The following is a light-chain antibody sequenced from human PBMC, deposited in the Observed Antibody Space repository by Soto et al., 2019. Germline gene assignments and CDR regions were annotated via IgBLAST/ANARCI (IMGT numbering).Light chain of an antibody. CDR1: SSDVGSYKF. V-gene: IGLV2-23*01. CDR2: EGS. CDR3: CSFAGSSTLV. Sequence: QSALTQPASVSGSPGQSITISCNGTSSDVGSYKFVSWYQQHPVKAPKLMIYEGSKRPSGVSNRFSGSKSGNTASLTISGLQAEDEADYYCCSFAGSSTLVFGGGTKLTVL. J-gene: IGLJ2*01.